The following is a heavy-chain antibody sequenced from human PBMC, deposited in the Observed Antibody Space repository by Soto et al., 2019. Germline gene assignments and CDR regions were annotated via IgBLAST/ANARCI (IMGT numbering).Heavy chain of an antibody. CDR3: ARMGMGATQRGYYYYGMDV. CDR1: GFSLSTSGMC. Sequence: VSGPTLVNPTQTLTLTCTFSGFSLSTSGMCVSWIRQPPGKALEWLALIDWDDDKYYSTSLKTRLTISKDTSKNQVVLTMTNMDPVDTATYYCARMGMGATQRGYYYYGMDVWGQGTTVTVSS. V-gene: IGHV2-70*01. CDR2: IDWDDDK. J-gene: IGHJ6*02. D-gene: IGHD1-26*01.